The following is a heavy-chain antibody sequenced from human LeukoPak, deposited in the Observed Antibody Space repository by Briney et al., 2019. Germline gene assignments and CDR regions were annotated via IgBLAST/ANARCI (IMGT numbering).Heavy chain of an antibody. CDR1: GFTFSSYS. D-gene: IGHD4-17*01. J-gene: IGHJ4*02. CDR3: ARVSPGSDGDTYYFDY. V-gene: IGHV3-48*01. CDR2: ISSSSSTI. Sequence: PGGSLRLSCAASGFTFSSYSMNWVRQAPGKGLEWVSYISSSSSTIYYADSVKGRFTISRDNAKNSLYLQMNSLRAEDTAVYYCARVSPGSDGDTYYFDYWGQGTLVTVSS.